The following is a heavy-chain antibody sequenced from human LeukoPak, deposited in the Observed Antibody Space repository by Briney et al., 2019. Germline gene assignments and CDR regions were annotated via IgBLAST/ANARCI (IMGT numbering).Heavy chain of an antibody. V-gene: IGHV1-2*02. D-gene: IGHD1-26*01. CDR3: ARDSGSYYIRSVAFDI. J-gene: IGHJ3*02. Sequence: ASVKVSCKASGYTFTGYYMHWVRQAPGQGLEWMGWINPNSGGTNYAQKFQGRVTMTRDTSISTAYMELSRLRSDDTAVYYCARDSGSYYIRSVAFDIWGQGTMVTVSS. CDR2: INPNSGGT. CDR1: GYTFTGYY.